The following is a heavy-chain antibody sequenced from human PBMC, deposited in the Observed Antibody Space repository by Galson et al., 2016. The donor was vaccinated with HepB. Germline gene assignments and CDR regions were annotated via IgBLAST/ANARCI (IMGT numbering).Heavy chain of an antibody. D-gene: IGHD6-6*01. Sequence: SVKVSCKASGFTFTNYAVHWVRQAPGQSLEWMGSINAGSGNTEYSQKFQGRVIITRDTSASTAYMELSSLRSEDTAVYYCARDAVSARWVDYWGQGTLVTVSS. J-gene: IGHJ4*02. CDR2: INAGSGNT. CDR1: GFTFTNYA. CDR3: ARDAVSARWVDY. V-gene: IGHV1-3*01.